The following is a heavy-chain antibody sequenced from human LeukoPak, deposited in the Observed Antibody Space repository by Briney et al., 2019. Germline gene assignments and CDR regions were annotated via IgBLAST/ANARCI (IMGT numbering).Heavy chain of an antibody. D-gene: IGHD6-19*01. Sequence: GGSLRLSCAASGFTFNNYAMSWVRQAPGKGLEWVSAISGSGDSTYYADSVKGRFTISRDNSKNTLYLQMNSLRAEDTAVYYCARGSGRYVMVDWWGQGTLVTVSS. CDR2: ISGSGDST. CDR3: ARGSGRYVMVDW. J-gene: IGHJ4*02. V-gene: IGHV3-23*01. CDR1: GFTFNNYA.